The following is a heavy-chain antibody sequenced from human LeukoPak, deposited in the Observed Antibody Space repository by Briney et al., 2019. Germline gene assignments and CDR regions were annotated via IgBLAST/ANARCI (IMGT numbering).Heavy chain of an antibody. Sequence: SETLSLTCAVYGGSFSGYYWSWIRQPPGKGLEWIGEINHSGSTNYNPSLKSRVTISVDTSKNQFSLKLSSVTAADTAVYYCASAVLRSGVDYWGQGTLVTVSS. V-gene: IGHV4-34*01. D-gene: IGHD3-3*01. CDR2: INHSGST. CDR1: GGSFSGYY. J-gene: IGHJ4*02. CDR3: ASAVLRSGVDY.